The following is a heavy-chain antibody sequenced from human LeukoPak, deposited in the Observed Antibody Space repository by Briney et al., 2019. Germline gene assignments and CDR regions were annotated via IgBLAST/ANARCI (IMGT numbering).Heavy chain of an antibody. D-gene: IGHD3-10*01. Sequence: QSGGSLRLSCAASGFTVSTYAMSWVRQAPGKGLEWVSGINRSGGRTYNADSVKGRFTISSDDSKNMLYLQMNNLRAEDTAVYYCAKDYHSSGTYHDYWDQGTLVTVSS. CDR3: AKDYHSSGTYHDY. CDR1: GFTVSTYA. CDR2: INRSGGRT. J-gene: IGHJ4*02. V-gene: IGHV3-23*01.